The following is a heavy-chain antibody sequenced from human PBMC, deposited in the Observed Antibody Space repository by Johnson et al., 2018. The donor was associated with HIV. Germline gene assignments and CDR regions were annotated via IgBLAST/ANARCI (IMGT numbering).Heavy chain of an antibody. CDR1: GFTFSDYY. D-gene: IGHD2-21*01. Sequence: MQLVESGGGLVKPGGSLRLSCAASGFTFSDYYMSWIRQAPGKGLVWVSRINSDGSSTSYVDSVKGRFTISRDNSKNTLYLQMNSLGAEDTAVYYCARLRWGSGDPLHDAFDVWGQGTMVTVSS. J-gene: IGHJ3*01. CDR3: ARLRWGSGDPLHDAFDV. CDR2: INSDGSST. V-gene: IGHV3-74*02.